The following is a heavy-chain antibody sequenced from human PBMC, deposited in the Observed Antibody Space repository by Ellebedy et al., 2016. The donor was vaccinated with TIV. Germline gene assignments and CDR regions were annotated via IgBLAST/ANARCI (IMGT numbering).Heavy chain of an antibody. Sequence: MPSETLSLTCAVYGGSFSGYYWSWIRKPPGKGLEWIGEIKHSGSTNFNPSLKSRVTISVDTSKNQFYRKLSSVTAADTAVYYGAILSMLLASRGDYWGQGTLVTVSS. D-gene: IGHD2-8*01. J-gene: IGHJ4*02. CDR1: GGSFSGYY. CDR2: IKHSGST. CDR3: AILSMLLASRGDY. V-gene: IGHV4-34*01.